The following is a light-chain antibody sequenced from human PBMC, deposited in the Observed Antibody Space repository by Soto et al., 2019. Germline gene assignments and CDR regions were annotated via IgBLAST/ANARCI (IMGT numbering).Light chain of an antibody. CDR1: QSVSDN. CDR3: QQRNSWPPTFT. J-gene: IGKJ5*01. V-gene: IGKV3-11*01. CDR2: DTS. Sequence: EIVLTQSPCTLSLSPGERATLSCRTSQSVSDNQLAWYQQKPGQAPRLLIYDTSIRATGIPARFSGSGSGTDFTLTISSLEPEDFAVYYCQQRNSWPPTFTFGQGTRLEIK.